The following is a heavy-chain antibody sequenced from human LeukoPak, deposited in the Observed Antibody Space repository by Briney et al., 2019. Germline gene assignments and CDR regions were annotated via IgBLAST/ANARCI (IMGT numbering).Heavy chain of an antibody. CDR2: IYYSGST. J-gene: IGHJ3*02. CDR1: GGSISSGDYY. D-gene: IGHD3-22*01. CDR3: ARDKGLNLNPTRPRYYDGSEAFDI. Sequence: SEALSLTCTVSGGSISSGDYYWSWIRQPPGKGLEWIGYIYYSGSTYYNPSLKSRVTISVDTSKNQFSLKLSSVTAADTAVYYCARDKGLNLNPTRPRYYDGSEAFDIWGQGTMVTVSS. V-gene: IGHV4-30-4*01.